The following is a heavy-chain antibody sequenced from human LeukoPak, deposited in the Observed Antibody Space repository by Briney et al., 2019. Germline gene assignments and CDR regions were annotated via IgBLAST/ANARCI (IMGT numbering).Heavy chain of an antibody. Sequence: PSETLSLTCTVSGGSISGFYWSWIRQPPGKGLEWIGWAHSSGSTRNSPSLKSRVTISVDTSNDQFSLELNSVTAADTAVYYCARYDLNSPTYFDSWGQGTLVTVSS. D-gene: IGHD3-3*01. V-gene: IGHV4-4*09. CDR3: ARYDLNSPTYFDS. CDR2: AHSSGST. CDR1: GGSISGFY. J-gene: IGHJ4*02.